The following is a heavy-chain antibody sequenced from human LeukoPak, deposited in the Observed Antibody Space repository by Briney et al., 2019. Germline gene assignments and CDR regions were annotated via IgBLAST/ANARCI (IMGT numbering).Heavy chain of an antibody. J-gene: IGHJ4*02. Sequence: SETLSLTCTVSGGSISRHYWSWIRQAPGKGLEWIGYISYSGSINYNPSLKSRVTISVDTSKNQFSLKLSSATAADTAVFYCARHVGPGYSYGFDNWGQGTLVTVSS. V-gene: IGHV4-59*08. D-gene: IGHD5-18*01. CDR2: ISYSGSI. CDR1: GGSISRHY. CDR3: ARHVGPGYSYGFDN.